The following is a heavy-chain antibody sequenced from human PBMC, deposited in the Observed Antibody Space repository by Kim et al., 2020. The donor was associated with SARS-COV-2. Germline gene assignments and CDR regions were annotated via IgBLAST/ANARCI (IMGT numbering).Heavy chain of an antibody. D-gene: IGHD2-15*01. V-gene: IGHV3-21*01. Sequence: IYHADSVKGRFTISRDNAKNSLYLQMNSLRAEDTAVDYCARDSRVVVVADWGQGTLVTVSS. CDR3: ARDSRVVVVAD. J-gene: IGHJ4*02. CDR2: I.